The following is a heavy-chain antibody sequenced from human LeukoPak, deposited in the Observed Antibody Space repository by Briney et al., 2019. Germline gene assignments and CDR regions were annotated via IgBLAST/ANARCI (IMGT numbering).Heavy chain of an antibody. CDR3: ASSSMVARPYDYYHGMDV. D-gene: IGHD4/OR15-4a*01. CDR2: IYPGDSDT. J-gene: IGHJ6*02. V-gene: IGHV5-51*01. Sequence: GESLKISCKGSGYGFTSYWIGWVRQMPGKGLEWMGIIYPGDSDTRYSPSFQGQVTISADKSISTAYLQWSSLKASDTAMYYCASSSMVARPYDYYHGMDVWGQGTTVTVSS. CDR1: GYGFTSYW.